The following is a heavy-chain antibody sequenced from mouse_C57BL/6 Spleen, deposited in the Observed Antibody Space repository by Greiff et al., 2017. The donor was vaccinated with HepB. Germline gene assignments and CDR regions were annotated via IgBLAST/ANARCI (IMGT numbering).Heavy chain of an antibody. V-gene: IGHV1S81*02. J-gene: IGHJ2*01. D-gene: IGHD1-1*01. Sequence: QLQQSGAELVKAGASVQMSCKASGYTFTSYWMHWVKQRLGQGLEWFAETNPTNGRTYYNEKFKSKATLTVDKSSSTAYMLLSGPTFEDSAVYYCARIKKIVATYFDYWGQGTTLTVSS. CDR3: ARIKKIVATYFDY. CDR1: GYTFTSYW. CDR2: TNPTNGRT.